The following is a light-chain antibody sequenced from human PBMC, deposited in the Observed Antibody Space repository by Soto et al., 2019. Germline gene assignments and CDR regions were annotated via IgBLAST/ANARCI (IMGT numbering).Light chain of an antibody. V-gene: IGKV3-20*01. CDR2: GAS. J-gene: IGKJ1*01. CDR1: QSISSSN. CDR3: QQYVMSPYWDRWT. Sequence: EIVLTQSPGTLSLSPGERATLSCRASQSISSSNLAWYQQKPGQAPRLLLYGASNRAAGIPDRFSGSGSGTDFTLTISRMEPEDFVVYYCQQYVMSPYWDRWTFVQGTKVEVK.